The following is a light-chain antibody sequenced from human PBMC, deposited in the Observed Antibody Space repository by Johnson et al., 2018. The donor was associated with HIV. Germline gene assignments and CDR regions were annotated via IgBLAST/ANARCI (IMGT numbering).Light chain of an antibody. V-gene: IGLV1-51*02. J-gene: IGLJ1*01. CDR1: SSNIGNNY. CDR2: ENN. Sequence: QSVLTQPPSVSAAPGQKVTISCSGCSSNIGNNYVSWYQQLPGTAPKLLIYENNKRPSGIPARFSGSKSGTSTTLGIAGLQTGDEAHYYCGTWDNSLSTGAVFGTGTKVTVL. CDR3: GTWDNSLSTGAV.